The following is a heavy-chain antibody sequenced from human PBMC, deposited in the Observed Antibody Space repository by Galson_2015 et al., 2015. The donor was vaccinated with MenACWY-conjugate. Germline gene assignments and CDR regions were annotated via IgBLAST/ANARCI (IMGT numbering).Heavy chain of an antibody. CDR1: AYSSPRFW. D-gene: IGHD3-3*01. CDR3: AIAIYDFWSGYSFDY. V-gene: IGHV5-51*01. Sequence: QSGAEVKKPGESLQISCKGSAYSSPRFWIGWVRQMPGKGLEWMGIIYPPDSDTKYSPSFQGQVTMSADKSITTTYLQWSSLKASDTAMYYCAIAIYDFWSGYSFDYWGQGTQVTVSS. CDR2: IYPPDSDT. J-gene: IGHJ4*02.